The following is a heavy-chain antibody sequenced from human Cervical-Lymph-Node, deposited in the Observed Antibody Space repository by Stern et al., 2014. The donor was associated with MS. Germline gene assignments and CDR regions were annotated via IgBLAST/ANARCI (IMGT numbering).Heavy chain of an antibody. J-gene: IGHJ4*02. CDR2: IWYDGSNE. D-gene: IGHD3-10*02. Sequence: QVQLVESGGGVVQPGRSLRVSCAASGFTFSSYGMHWVRQAPGKGLEWVAVIWYDGSNEYNADSVKGRFTISRDNSKNTLYLHMSSLRAEDTAVYYCARGRNDYVFDYWGQGTLVTVSS. CDR3: ARGRNDYVFDY. CDR1: GFTFSSYG. V-gene: IGHV3-33*01.